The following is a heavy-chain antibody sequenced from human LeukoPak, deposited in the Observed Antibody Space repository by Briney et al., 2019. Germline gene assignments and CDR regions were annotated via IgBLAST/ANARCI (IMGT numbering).Heavy chain of an antibody. CDR1: GGSISSYY. CDR3: ARPMSPRPPRAFDI. J-gene: IGHJ3*02. V-gene: IGHV4-59*01. CDR2: INYSGST. Sequence: PSETLSLTCTVSGGSISSYYWSWIRQPPGKGLEWIGYINYSGSTKYNPSLKSRVTISVDTSKNQFSLNLTSVTAADTALYYCARPMSPRPPRAFDIWGRGTMVTVSS. D-gene: IGHD3-10*02.